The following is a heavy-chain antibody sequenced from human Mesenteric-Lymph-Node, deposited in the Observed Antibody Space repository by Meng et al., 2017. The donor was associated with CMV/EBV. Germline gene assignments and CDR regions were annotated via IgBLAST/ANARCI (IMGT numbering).Heavy chain of an antibody. D-gene: IGHD3-16*01. J-gene: IGHJ4*02. CDR1: GCSLSTSGVG. V-gene: IGHV2-5*02. CDR3: ALRRGGYFFDY. CDR2: IYWDDDS. Sequence: TGTVCGCSLSTSGVGVGWIRQPPGKALEWLALIYWDDDSRYRPSLKRRLTITKDASKNQVVLTMTDMDPVDTATFFCALRRGGYFFDYWGQGTLVTVSS.